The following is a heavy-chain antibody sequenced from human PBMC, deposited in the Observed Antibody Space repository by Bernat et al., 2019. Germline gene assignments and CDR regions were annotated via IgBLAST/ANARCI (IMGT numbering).Heavy chain of an antibody. J-gene: IGHJ4*02. V-gene: IGHV3-15*01. CDR3: TTDLDFNLVEDAIGY. CDR2: IKSKTDGGTA. CDR1: GFTFSNAW. Sequence: EVQLVESGGGLVKPGGSLRLSCAASGFTFSNAWMSWVRQAPGKGLEWVGRIKSKTDGGTADYAAPVKGRFTISRDDSKNTLYLQMNSLKTVEAAVYYCTTDLDFNLVEDAIGYWGQGTLVTVSS. D-gene: IGHD1-1*01.